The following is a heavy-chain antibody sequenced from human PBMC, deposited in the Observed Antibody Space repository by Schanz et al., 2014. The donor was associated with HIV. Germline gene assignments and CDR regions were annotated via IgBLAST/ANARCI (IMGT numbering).Heavy chain of an antibody. CDR2: IRAAGDT. D-gene: IGHD2-15*01. J-gene: IGHJ2*01. CDR3: ALSRPSGYGGSWYFDL. Sequence: QVLESGGGLVQPGGSLRLSCAASGISLTHNAMTWVRQAPGKGLEWVSDIRAAGDTYYGDSVKGRFTVSKDISQNTVYLQMNSLRAEDTAVYYCALSRPSGYGGSWYFDLWGRGTLVAVSS. CDR1: GISLTHNA. V-gene: IGHV3-23*01.